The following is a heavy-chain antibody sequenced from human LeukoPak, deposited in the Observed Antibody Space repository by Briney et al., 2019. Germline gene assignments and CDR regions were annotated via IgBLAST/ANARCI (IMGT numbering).Heavy chain of an antibody. Sequence: SETLSLTCTVSGDSISPYYWSWIRQPPGKGLEWIGYIYYSGSTNYNPSLKSRVTISVDTSKNQFSLKLSSVTAADTAMYYCARHGGGGESYPRVFDYWGRGNLVTVSS. V-gene: IGHV4-59*08. CDR2: IYYSGST. CDR3: ARHGGGGESYPRVFDY. J-gene: IGHJ4*02. CDR1: GDSISPYY. D-gene: IGHD1-26*01.